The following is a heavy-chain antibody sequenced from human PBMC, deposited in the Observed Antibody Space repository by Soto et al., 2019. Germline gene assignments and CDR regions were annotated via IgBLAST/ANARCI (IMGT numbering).Heavy chain of an antibody. J-gene: IGHJ3*02. CDR3: LRERYCSGGSCYSDAFDI. V-gene: IGHV1-2*04. CDR2: INPNSGGT. Sequence: APVKVSCKASGYTFTGYYMHWVRQAPGQGLEWLGWINPNSGGTNYAQKFQGWVTMTRDTSISTAYMELSRLRSDDTAVYYCLRERYCSGGSCYSDAFDIWGQGTMVTVSS. CDR1: GYTFTGYY. D-gene: IGHD2-15*01.